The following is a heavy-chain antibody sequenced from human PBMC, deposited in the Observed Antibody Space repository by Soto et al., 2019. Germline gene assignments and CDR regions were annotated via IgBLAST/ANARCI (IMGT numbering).Heavy chain of an antibody. Sequence: GGSLRLSCAASGFSFSTYGMHWVRQAPGKGLVWVSRINSDATTTSYVDSVKGRFTISRDNAKHTLYLQMNSLRAEDTAVYYCARGLGGMTTVDYWGQGTLVTV. CDR1: GFSFSTYG. J-gene: IGHJ4*02. V-gene: IGHV3-74*01. D-gene: IGHD1-26*01. CDR3: ARGLGGMTTVDY. CDR2: INSDATTT.